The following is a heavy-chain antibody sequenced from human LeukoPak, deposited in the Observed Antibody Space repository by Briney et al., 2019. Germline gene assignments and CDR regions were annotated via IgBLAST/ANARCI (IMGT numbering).Heavy chain of an antibody. D-gene: IGHD2-21*01. CDR2: IEPDGSGK. CDR1: GFSFRDYW. J-gene: IGHJ4*02. CDR3: ARDHLWC. V-gene: IGHV3-7*01. Sequence: GGSLRLSCAASGFSFRDYWMSWVRQAPGNGLEWVADIEPDGSGKTYVDSVKGRFTISRDNAQQSLYLQMDTLTAEDTAVYYCARDHLWCWGQGTLVTVSS.